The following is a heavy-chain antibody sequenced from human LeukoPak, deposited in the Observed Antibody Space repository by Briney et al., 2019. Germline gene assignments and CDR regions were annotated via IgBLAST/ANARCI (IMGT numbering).Heavy chain of an antibody. D-gene: IGHD3-22*01. J-gene: IGHJ4*02. CDR2: IKQDGNDK. CDR1: GFTFSNYW. V-gene: IGHV3-7*01. Sequence: GGSLRLSCAASGFTFSNYWMSWVRQAPGKGLEWVANIKQDGNDKYYVDSVKGRFTISRDNAKNSLHLQMNSLRAEDTAVYYCARDQTRADSSGYWNHFDYWGQGTLVTVSS. CDR3: ARDQTRADSSGYWNHFDY.